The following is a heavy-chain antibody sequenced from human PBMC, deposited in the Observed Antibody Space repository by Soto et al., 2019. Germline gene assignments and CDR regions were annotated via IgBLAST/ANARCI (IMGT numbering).Heavy chain of an antibody. D-gene: IGHD6-19*01. Sequence: PGGSLRLSCAASGFTSSNYAMSWVRQAPGKGLEWVSVISGTGDTTYYADSVEGRFTISRDNSKSTLQMNSLRAEDTAVYYCASRSGWMDYFDYWGPGTLVTVS. J-gene: IGHJ4*02. CDR3: ASRSGWMDYFDY. V-gene: IGHV3-23*01. CDR2: ISGTGDTT. CDR1: GFTSSNYA.